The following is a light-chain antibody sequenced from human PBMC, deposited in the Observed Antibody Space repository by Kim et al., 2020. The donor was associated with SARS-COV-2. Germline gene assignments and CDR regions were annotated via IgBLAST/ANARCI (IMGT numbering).Light chain of an antibody. V-gene: IGKV1-17*01. J-gene: IGKJ5*01. CDR3: LQHSTYPIT. Sequence: ASVGDTGTIACQASQDIRNDLGWYQQNPGRAPKRLIYGASSLQSGVPSRFSGSGSGTEFTLTISSVQPEDFATYCCLQHSTYPITFGQGTRLEIK. CDR2: GAS. CDR1: QDIRND.